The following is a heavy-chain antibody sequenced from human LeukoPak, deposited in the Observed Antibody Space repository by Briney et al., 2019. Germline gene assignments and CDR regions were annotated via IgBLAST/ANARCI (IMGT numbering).Heavy chain of an antibody. Sequence: GGSLRLSCAASGFTFSSYWMTWVRQAPGKGLEWVANIKQDGSEKYCVDSVKGRFTISRDNAKSSLYPQMNSLRADDTAVYYCARERSSGWSSAMDVWGQGTTVTVSS. D-gene: IGHD6-19*01. CDR3: ARERSSGWSSAMDV. CDR2: IKQDGSEK. V-gene: IGHV3-7*01. J-gene: IGHJ6*02. CDR1: GFTFSSYW.